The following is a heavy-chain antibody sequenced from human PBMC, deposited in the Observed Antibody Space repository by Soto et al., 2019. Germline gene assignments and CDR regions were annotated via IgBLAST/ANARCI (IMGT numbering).Heavy chain of an antibody. CDR1: GGSFSGYS. J-gene: IGHJ6*02. D-gene: IGHD3-3*01. Sequence: SETLSLTCAVYGGSFSGYSWTWLRQPPGKGLEWIGEINHSGTTDYNPALKSRVTMSADTSKNQFSLRMTSVTAADTAVYYCARARFDSWSHINYCLDVWCQGTTVAVFS. CDR3: ARARFDSWSHINYCLDV. V-gene: IGHV4-34*01. CDR2: INHSGTT.